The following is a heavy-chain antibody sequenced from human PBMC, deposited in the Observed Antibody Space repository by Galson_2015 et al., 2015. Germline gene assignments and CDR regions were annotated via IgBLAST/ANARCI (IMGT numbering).Heavy chain of an antibody. CDR2: ISSSSSTI. D-gene: IGHD3-3*01. Sequence: SLRLSCAASGFTFSSYSMNWVRQAPGKGLEWVSYISSSSSTIYYADSVKGRFTISRDNAKNSLYLQMNSLRAEDTAVYYCAKVPSTPTIFGVVSYFDYWGQGTLVTVSS. CDR1: GFTFSSYS. J-gene: IGHJ4*02. V-gene: IGHV3-48*01. CDR3: AKVPSTPTIFGVVSYFDY.